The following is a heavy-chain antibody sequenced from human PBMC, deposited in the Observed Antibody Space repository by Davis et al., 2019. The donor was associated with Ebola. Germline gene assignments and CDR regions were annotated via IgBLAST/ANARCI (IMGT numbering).Heavy chain of an antibody. V-gene: IGHV1-8*01. CDR2: MNPYSGNT. Sequence: ASVKVSCKASGYIFSNYDINWVRQASGQGLKWMGWMNPYSGNTGYVEKFTGRLTMTRDSSITTAYMELTSLRIDDTAVYYCARGYSPKCRTGDCVNDYWGQGTLVTVSS. CDR1: GYIFSNYD. D-gene: IGHD2-21*01. CDR3: ARGYSPKCRTGDCVNDY. J-gene: IGHJ4*02.